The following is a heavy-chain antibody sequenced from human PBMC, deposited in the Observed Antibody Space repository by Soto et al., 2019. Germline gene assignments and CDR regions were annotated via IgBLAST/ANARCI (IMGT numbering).Heavy chain of an antibody. V-gene: IGHV4-59*01. CDR2: FNGSGNT. CDR3: GRCFFFQAEDG. Sequence: WIRQNPGKGLEWIGYFNGSGNTGYNPSLENRVSIGLGTSGNQFSLKLSSVTAADTAIFFCGRCFFFQAEDG. D-gene: IGHD3-3*01. J-gene: IGHJ6*01.